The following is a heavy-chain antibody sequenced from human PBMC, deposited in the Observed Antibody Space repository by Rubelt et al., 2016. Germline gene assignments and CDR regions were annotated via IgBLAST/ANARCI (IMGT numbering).Heavy chain of an antibody. Sequence: GGGLVKPGGSLRLSCAASGFSFNRAWMSWVRQAPGKGLEWVSLVDSGGTTYYADSVKGRFIISRDTSLYLQMNSLRVEDTGTYYCARAWGMRSGWFDYWGQGTLVTVSS. D-gene: IGHD2-8*01. J-gene: IGHJ4*02. CDR2: VDSGGTT. CDR1: GFSFNRAW. CDR3: ARAWGMRSGWFDY. V-gene: IGHV3-66*01.